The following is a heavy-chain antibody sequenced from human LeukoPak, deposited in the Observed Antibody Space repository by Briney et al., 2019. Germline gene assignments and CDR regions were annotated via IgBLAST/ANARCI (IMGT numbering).Heavy chain of an antibody. J-gene: IGHJ4*02. CDR1: GVSISSYY. CDR3: ARDARLYDFWSGYAYYFDY. D-gene: IGHD3-3*01. Sequence: SETLSLTCTVPGVSISSYYWSWIRQPPGKGLEWIGYIYYSGSTNYNPSLKSRVTISVDTSKNQFSLKLSSVTAADTAVYYCARDARLYDFWSGYAYYFDYWGQGTLVAVSS. V-gene: IGHV4-59*01. CDR2: IYYSGST.